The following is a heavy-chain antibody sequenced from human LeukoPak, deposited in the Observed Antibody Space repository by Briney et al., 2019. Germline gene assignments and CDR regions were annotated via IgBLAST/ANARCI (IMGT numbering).Heavy chain of an antibody. Sequence: GGSLRLSCAGTGFTFSTYSMNWVRQTPDKGLEWVSSVSSDSHFIFYADSVKGRFTISRDNSKNTLYLQMNSLRAEDTAVYYCARSTSLSDAFDIWGQGTMVTVSS. CDR1: GFTFSTYS. V-gene: IGHV3-21*01. CDR3: ARSTSLSDAFDI. J-gene: IGHJ3*02. CDR2: VSSDSHFI.